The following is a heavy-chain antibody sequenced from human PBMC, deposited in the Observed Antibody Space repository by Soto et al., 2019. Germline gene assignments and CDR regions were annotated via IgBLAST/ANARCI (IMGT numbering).Heavy chain of an antibody. CDR1: GFSFSDYY. V-gene: IGHV3-72*01. D-gene: IGHD3-22*01. CDR3: ARARRGYPPDE. J-gene: IGHJ4*02. Sequence: GGSLRLSCAASGFSFSDYYMDWVRQAPGMGLEWVARIKNKLNSYTVDYAASLEGRFTISRDDSKNSVYLQMNSLKTEDTAVYFCARARRGYPPDEWGQGTLVTVSS. CDR2: IKNKLNSYTV.